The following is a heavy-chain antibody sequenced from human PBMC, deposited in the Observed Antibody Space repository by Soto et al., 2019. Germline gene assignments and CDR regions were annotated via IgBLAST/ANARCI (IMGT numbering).Heavy chain of an antibody. CDR2: INPSGGST. D-gene: IGHD6-6*01. J-gene: IGHJ3*02. Sequence: ASVKVSCTASGYTFTSYYMHWVRQAPGQGLEWMGIINPSGGSTSYAQKFQGRVTMTRDTSTSTVYMELSSLRSEDTAVYYCARDLIAARPNDAFDIWGQGTMVTVSS. CDR1: GYTFTSYY. V-gene: IGHV1-46*03. CDR3: ARDLIAARPNDAFDI.